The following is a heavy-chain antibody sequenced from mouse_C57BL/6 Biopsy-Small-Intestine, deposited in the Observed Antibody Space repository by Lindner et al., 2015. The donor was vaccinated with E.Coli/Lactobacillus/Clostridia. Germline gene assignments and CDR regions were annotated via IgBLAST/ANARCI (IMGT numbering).Heavy chain of an antibody. Sequence: VQLQESGGGLVQPKGSLKLSCAASGFTFNTYAMHWVRQAPGKGLEWVARIRSKSSTYATYYADSVKDRFTISRDDSQSMLYLQMNNLKTEDTAMYYCVRDVTTVVTTDWYFDVWAQGPRSPSPQ. CDR1: GFTFNTYA. D-gene: IGHD1-1*01. V-gene: IGHV10-3*01. CDR3: VRDVTTVVTTDWYFDV. J-gene: IGHJ1*03. CDR2: IRSKSSTYAT.